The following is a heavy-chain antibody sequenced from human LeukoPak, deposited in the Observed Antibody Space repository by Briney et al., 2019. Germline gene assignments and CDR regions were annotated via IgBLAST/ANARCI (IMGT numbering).Heavy chain of an antibody. CDR3: ARDDYGDVYYYYGMDV. CDR2: IYYSGST. V-gene: IGHV4-39*07. Sequence: SETLSLTCTVSGGSISSSSYYWGWIRQPPGKGLEWIGSIYYSGSTYYNPSLKSRVTISVDTSKNQFSLKLNSVTAADTAVYYCARDDYGDVYYYYGMDVWGQGTTVTVSS. CDR1: GGSISSSSYY. J-gene: IGHJ6*02. D-gene: IGHD4-17*01.